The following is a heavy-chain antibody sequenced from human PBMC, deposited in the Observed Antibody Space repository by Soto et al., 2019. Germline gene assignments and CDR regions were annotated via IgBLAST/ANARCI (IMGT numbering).Heavy chain of an antibody. Sequence: ASVKVSCKTSGYTFTNYGISWVRQAPGQGLEWMGWISAHTGNTNYAQKFQGRVTMTTDTSTSTAYMELRSLRSDDTAVYYCARNYYDSSDRDYLDYWGQGTPVTVSS. CDR2: ISAHTGNT. CDR3: ARNYYDSSDRDYLDY. CDR1: GYTFTNYG. J-gene: IGHJ4*02. V-gene: IGHV1-18*01. D-gene: IGHD3-22*01.